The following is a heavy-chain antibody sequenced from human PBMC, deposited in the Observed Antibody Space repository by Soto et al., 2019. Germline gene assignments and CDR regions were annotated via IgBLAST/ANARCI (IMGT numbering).Heavy chain of an antibody. J-gene: IGHJ4*02. CDR1: GYTFASYA. CDR2: ISAYNGNT. CDR3: ARDPPPPDY. V-gene: IGHV1-18*01. Sequence: QVPLVQSGAEGKKPGASVEVSFKASGYTFASYAISWMRQAPGQGREWMGWISAYNGNTNYAQKLQGRVTMTTDTSTSTAYMELRSLRSDDTAVYYCARDPPPPDYWGQGTLVTVSS.